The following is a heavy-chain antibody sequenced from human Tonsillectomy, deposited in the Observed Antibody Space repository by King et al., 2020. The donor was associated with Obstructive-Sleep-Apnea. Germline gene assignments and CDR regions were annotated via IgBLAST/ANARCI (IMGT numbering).Heavy chain of an antibody. J-gene: IGHJ4*02. V-gene: IGHV3-7*01. CDR1: GFIFSSHW. CDR3: ARDVSTGAFDY. Sequence: VQLVESGGGLVQPGGFLRLSCEDSGFIFSSHWISWVCQAPGNGLEWVSSINEEGMEKYYVDSGKGRFTISSDHAKHSLYLQMNSLTGEDAAVYYCARDVSTGAFDYWGQGALVSVSS. CDR2: INEEGMEK. D-gene: IGHD1-1*01.